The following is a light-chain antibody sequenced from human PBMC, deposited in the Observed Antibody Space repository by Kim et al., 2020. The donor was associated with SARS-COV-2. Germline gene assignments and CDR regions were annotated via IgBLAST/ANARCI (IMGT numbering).Light chain of an antibody. CDR1: SGSVSANHY. J-gene: IGLJ3*02. CDR2: SAD. Sequence: QTVVTQEPSFSVSPGGTVTLTCGLSSGSVSANHYPSWYQQNPGQTPRTLIYSADIRSSGVPDRFSGSILGNKAALTITGAQADDESDYYCVLYMGNGIWVFGGGTKVIVL. CDR3: VLYMGNGIWV. V-gene: IGLV8-61*01.